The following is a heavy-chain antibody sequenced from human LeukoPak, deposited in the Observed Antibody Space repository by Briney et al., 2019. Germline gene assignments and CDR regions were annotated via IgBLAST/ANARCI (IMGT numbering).Heavy chain of an antibody. D-gene: IGHD3-10*01. Sequence: GGSLRLSCAASGFTFSGYWRHWVRQAPGKGLVWVSRINSDGRSTNYADSVKGRVTISRDNSKNTLYLQMNSMRAEDTAVYYYAKDLYYGAGSSSMDVWGQGTTVTVSS. CDR1: GFTFSGYW. CDR2: INSDGRST. J-gene: IGHJ6*02. CDR3: AKDLYYGAGSSSMDV. V-gene: IGHV3-74*01.